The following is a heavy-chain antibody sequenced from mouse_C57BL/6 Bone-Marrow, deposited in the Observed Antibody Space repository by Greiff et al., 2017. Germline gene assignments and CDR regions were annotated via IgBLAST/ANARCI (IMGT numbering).Heavy chain of an antibody. CDR2: IDPSDSYT. CDR3: ARGVGYGSSYGY. D-gene: IGHD1-1*01. J-gene: IGHJ2*01. CDR1: GYTFTSYW. V-gene: IGHV1-59*01. Sequence: VQLQQPGAELVRPGTSVKLSCKASGYTFTSYWMHWVKQRPGQGLEWIGVIDPSDSYTNYNQKFKGKATLTVDTSPSTAYMQLSSLTSEDSAVYYCARGVGYGSSYGYWGQGTTLTVSS.